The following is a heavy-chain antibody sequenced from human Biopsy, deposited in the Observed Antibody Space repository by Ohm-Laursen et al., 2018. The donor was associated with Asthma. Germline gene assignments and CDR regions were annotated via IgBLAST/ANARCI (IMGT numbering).Heavy chain of an antibody. CDR3: ARKAGSCISRTCYSLDF. Sequence: SVKVSCTSLGGTFNTYVIGWVRQAPGQGLGWMGGINSVFGTTTYPQKFQDRVTITADDSTSTVYMELSSLRSEDTAVYYCARKAGSCISRTCYSLDFWGQGTLVTVSS. J-gene: IGHJ4*02. D-gene: IGHD2-2*01. V-gene: IGHV1-69*13. CDR2: INSVFGTT. CDR1: GGTFNTYV.